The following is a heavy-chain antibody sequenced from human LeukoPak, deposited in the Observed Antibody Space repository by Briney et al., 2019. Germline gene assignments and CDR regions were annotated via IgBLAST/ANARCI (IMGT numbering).Heavy chain of an antibody. CDR3: ARDVGSYDILTGYFDY. CDR1: GFTFSSYG. V-gene: IGHV3-33*01. J-gene: IGHJ4*02. D-gene: IGHD3-9*01. CDR2: IWYDGSNK. Sequence: GGSLRLSCAASGFTFSSYGMHWVCQAPGKGLEWVAVIWYDGSNKYYADSVKGRFTISRDNSKNTLYLQMNSLRAEDTAVYYCARDVGSYDILTGYFDYWGQGTLVTVSS.